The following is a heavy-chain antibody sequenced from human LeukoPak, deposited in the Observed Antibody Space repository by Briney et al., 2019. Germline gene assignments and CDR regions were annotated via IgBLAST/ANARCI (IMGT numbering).Heavy chain of an antibody. V-gene: IGHV4-39*01. J-gene: IGHJ4*02. Sequence: SETLSLTCTVSGGSISSSSYYWGWIRQPPGTGLEWIGSIYYSGSTYYNPSLKSRVTTSVDTSKNQFSLKLSSVTAADTAVYYCARRGGDFWSGYYKYYFDYWGQGTLVTVSS. CDR3: ARRGGDFWSGYYKYYFDY. CDR1: GGSISSSSYY. D-gene: IGHD3-3*01. CDR2: IYYSGST.